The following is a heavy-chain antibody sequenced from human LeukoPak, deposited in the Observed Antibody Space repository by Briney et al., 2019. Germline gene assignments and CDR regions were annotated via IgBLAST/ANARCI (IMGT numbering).Heavy chain of an antibody. D-gene: IGHD2-2*01. Sequence: ASVKVSCKASGYTFTGYYTHWVRQAPGQGLEWMGWINPNSGGTNYAQKFQGRVTMTRDTSISTAYMELSSLRSDDTAVYYCATVVPAAMGWFDPWGQGTLVTVSS. CDR1: GYTFTGYY. CDR2: INPNSGGT. CDR3: ATVVPAAMGWFDP. V-gene: IGHV1-2*02. J-gene: IGHJ5*02.